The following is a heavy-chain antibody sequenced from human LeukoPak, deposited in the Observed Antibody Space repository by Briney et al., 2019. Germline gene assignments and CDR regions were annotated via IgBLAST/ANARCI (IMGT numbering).Heavy chain of an antibody. J-gene: IGHJ4*02. Sequence: PSQTLSLTCTVSGGSISSGDYYWSWIRQPPGKGLEWIGYIYYSGSTYYNPSLKSRVTISVDTSKNQFSLKLSSVTAADTAVYYCASCSLAWYYFDHWGQGTLVTVSS. V-gene: IGHV4-30-4*08. CDR3: ASCSLAWYYFDH. CDR2: IYYSGST. D-gene: IGHD2-8*02. CDR1: GGSISSGDYY.